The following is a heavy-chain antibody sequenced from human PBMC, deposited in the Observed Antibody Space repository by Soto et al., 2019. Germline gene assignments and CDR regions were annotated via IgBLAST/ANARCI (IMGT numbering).Heavy chain of an antibody. CDR1: GFTFSNAW. CDR2: IKKRAAGGTA. D-gene: IGHD3-16*02. J-gene: IGHJ4*02. V-gene: IGHV3-15*01. CDR3: TTVKRSISDARYHCY. Sequence: EVQLVESGGGLVQPGGSLRLSCAASGFTFSNAWMNWVRQAPGKGLEWIGRIKKRAAGGTAEHATPAMFRFTSSRDYTNTTRYRQMNTLKTEGTAVYYCTTVKRSISDARYHCYWAQGTLGTVSS.